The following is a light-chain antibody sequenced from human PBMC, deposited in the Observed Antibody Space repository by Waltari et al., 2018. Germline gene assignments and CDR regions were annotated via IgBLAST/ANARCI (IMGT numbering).Light chain of an antibody. Sequence: QSVLTQPPSVSGAPGQRVTISCTGSSSNIGAGFDVHWYQQLPGTAPRLLIFGNNKRPSGVPDRFSGSKSGTSASLAITGLQAEDEADYYCQSYDSSLFVVFGGGTKLTVL. CDR1: SSNIGAGFD. CDR3: QSYDSSLFVV. J-gene: IGLJ2*01. CDR2: GNN. V-gene: IGLV1-40*01.